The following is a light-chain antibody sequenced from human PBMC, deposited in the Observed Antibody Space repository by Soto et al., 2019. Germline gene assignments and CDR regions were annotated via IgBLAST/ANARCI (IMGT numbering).Light chain of an antibody. CDR2: AAF. V-gene: IGKV1-8*01. J-gene: IGKJ1*01. Sequence: AIRMTQSPSSLSASIGDRVTITRRASQGISSCLGWYQQKPGKAPKLLIYAAFTLQSGVPSRFSGSGAGTDFTLTISFRQFEDFATYYCHRYYSYPRTVVQGTNVEIK. CDR1: QGISSC. CDR3: HRYYSYPRT.